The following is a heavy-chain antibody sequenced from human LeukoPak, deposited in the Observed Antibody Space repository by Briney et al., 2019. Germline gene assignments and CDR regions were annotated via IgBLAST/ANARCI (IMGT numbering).Heavy chain of an antibody. D-gene: IGHD5-12*01. V-gene: IGHV1-3*01. J-gene: IGHJ4*02. CDR3: ARGERTTWIGTIGY. Sequence: GASVKVSCKASGYTFTSYAMHWVRQAPGQRLEWMGWINAGNGNTKYSQKFQGRVTITRDTSASTAYMELSSLRSEDTAVYYCARGERTTWIGTIGYWGQGTLVTVSS. CDR2: INAGNGNT. CDR1: GYTFTSYA.